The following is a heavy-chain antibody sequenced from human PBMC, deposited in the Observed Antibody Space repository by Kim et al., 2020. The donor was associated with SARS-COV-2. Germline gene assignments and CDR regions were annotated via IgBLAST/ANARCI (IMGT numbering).Heavy chain of an antibody. CDR2: INHSGST. D-gene: IGHD3-3*01. J-gene: IGHJ4*02. V-gene: IGHV4-34*01. Sequence: SETLSLTCAVYGGSFSGYYWSWISQPPGKGLEWIGEINHSGSTNSNPSLKSRVTLSVDTSKDQFSLKLSSVTAADTAVYYCARGEPFWGGYLDFDYWGQGTLVTFSS. CDR3: ARGEPFWGGYLDFDY. CDR1: GGSFSGYY.